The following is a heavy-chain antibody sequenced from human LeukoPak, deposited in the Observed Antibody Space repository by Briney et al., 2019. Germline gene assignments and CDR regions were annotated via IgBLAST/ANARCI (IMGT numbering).Heavy chain of an antibody. CDR2: IIPIFGTA. J-gene: IGHJ6*03. Sequence: GASVKVSCKASGGTFSSYAISWVRQAPGQGLEWMGGIIPIFGTANYAQKFQGRVTITTDESTSTAYMELSSLRSEDTAVYYCARGISEWELPNYYYYMDVWGKGTTVTVSS. D-gene: IGHD1-26*01. CDR3: ARGISEWELPNYYYYMDV. CDR1: GGTFSSYA. V-gene: IGHV1-69*05.